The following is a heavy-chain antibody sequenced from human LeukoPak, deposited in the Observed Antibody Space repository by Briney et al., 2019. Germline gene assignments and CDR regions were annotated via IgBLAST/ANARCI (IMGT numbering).Heavy chain of an antibody. V-gene: IGHV6-1*01. CDR3: ASTNGYYYGMDV. CDR2: TYYRSKWYN. J-gene: IGHJ6*02. Sequence: SQTLSLTCAISGDSFSGNIATWNWIRQSPSRGLEWLGRTYYRSKWYNDYAVSVKSRITINPDTSKNQFSLQLNSVTPEDTAVYYCASTNGYYYGMDVWGQGTTVTVSS. CDR1: GDSFSGNIAT.